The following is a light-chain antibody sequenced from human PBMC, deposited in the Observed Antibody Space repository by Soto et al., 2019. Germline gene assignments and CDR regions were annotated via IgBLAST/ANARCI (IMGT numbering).Light chain of an antibody. CDR2: KND. J-gene: IGLJ3*02. CDR1: SSNLGSNF. V-gene: IGLV1-47*01. CDR3: AAWDNSLSGVL. Sequence: QAVLTQPPSASGTPGQRVTISCSGSSSNLGSNFVYWYQQLPGTAPKLLICKNDQRPSGVPDRFSGSKSGTSASLAISGLRSEDEADYYCAAWDNSLSGVLFGGGTKLTVL.